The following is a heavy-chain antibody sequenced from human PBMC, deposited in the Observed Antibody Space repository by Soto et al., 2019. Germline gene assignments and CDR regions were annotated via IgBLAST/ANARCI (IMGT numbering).Heavy chain of an antibody. CDR2: ISGSGGST. Sequence: GGSLRLSCAASGFTFSSYAMSWVRQAPGRGLEWVSAISGSGGSTYYADSVKGRFTISRDNSKNTLYLQMNSLRAEDTAVYYCAERCPSRITMVRGVIRNWFDPWGQGTLVTVSS. CDR3: AERCPSRITMVRGVIRNWFDP. V-gene: IGHV3-23*01. D-gene: IGHD3-10*01. CDR1: GFTFSSYA. J-gene: IGHJ5*02.